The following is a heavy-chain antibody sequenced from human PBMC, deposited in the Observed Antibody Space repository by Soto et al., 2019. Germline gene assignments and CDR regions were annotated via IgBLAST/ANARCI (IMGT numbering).Heavy chain of an antibody. V-gene: IGHV4-59*01. CDR2: IFHSGGT. Sequence: QVQLQESGPGLVKPSETLSLTCTVSGASISSYYWSWIRQPPGKGLEWLGFIFHSGGTNCNPSLKSRVTFSVDTSKNQFSLKLTSVTAADTAVYYCARDQNGSPHFDYWGQGILITVSS. J-gene: IGHJ4*02. D-gene: IGHD1-26*01. CDR1: GASISSYY. CDR3: ARDQNGSPHFDY.